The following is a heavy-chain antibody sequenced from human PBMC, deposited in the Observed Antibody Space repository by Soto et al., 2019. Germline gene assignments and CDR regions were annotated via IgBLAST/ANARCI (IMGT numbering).Heavy chain of an antibody. V-gene: IGHV4-4*02. Sequence: SETLSLTCAVSGGSISSSNWWSWVRQPPGKGLEWIGEIYHSGSTNYNPSLKSRVTISVDKSKNQFSLKLSSVTAADTAVYYCAKEDCSSTSCYGGNWFDPWGQGTLVTVSS. CDR1: GGSISSSNW. J-gene: IGHJ5*02. CDR3: AKEDCSSTSCYGGNWFDP. CDR2: IYHSGST. D-gene: IGHD2-2*01.